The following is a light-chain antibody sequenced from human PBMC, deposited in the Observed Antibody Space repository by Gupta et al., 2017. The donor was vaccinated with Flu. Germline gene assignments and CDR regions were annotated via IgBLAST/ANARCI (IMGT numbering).Light chain of an antibody. V-gene: IGLV1-44*01. CDR3: AAWDDSLHGGV. CDR2: NDN. J-gene: IGLJ2*01. Sequence: QSVLTQPPSASGTPGQRVTISCSGSSSNIGSNTVNWYQQFPGSAPKVLFYNDNERPSGVPDRFSASKSGTSASLAISGLQSEDEADYYCAAWDDSLHGGVFGGGTKLTVL. CDR1: SSNIGSNT.